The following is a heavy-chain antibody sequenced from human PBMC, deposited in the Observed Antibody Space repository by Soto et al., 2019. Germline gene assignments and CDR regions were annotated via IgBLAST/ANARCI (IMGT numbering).Heavy chain of an antibody. CDR2: IFSNDEK. Sequence: SGPTLVNPTETLTLTCTVSGFSLSNARMGVSWIRQPPGKALEWLAHIFSNDEKSYSTSLKSRLTISKDTSKSQVVLTMTNMDPVDTATYYCARIRLPYYYGSGSYYSMSDYWGQGTLVTVSS. CDR3: ARIRLPYYYGSGSYYSMSDY. CDR1: GFSLSNARMG. D-gene: IGHD3-10*01. V-gene: IGHV2-26*01. J-gene: IGHJ4*02.